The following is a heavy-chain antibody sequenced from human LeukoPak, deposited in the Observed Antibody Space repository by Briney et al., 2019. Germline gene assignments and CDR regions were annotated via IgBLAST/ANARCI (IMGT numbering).Heavy chain of an antibody. CDR2: INPNSGGT. CDR1: GGTFSSYA. CDR3: ARTPIVSTAFDI. J-gene: IGHJ3*02. V-gene: IGHV1-2*02. Sequence: ASVKVSCKASGGTFSSYAISWVRQAPGQGLEWMGWINPNSGGTNYAQKFQGRVTMTRDTSISTAYMELSRLRSDDTAVYYCARTPIVSTAFDIWGQGTMVTVSS. D-gene: IGHD5/OR15-5a*01.